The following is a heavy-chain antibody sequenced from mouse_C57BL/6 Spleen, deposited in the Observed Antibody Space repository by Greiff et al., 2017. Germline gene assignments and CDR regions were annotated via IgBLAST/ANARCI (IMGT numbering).Heavy chain of an antibody. Sequence: VQLQQPGAELVKPGASVKLSCKASGYTFTSYWMHWVKQRPGQGLEWIGMIHPNSGSTNYNEKFKSKATLTVDKSSNTAYMQLRSLTSEDSAVYYCAILGTSYFDYWGQGTTLTVSS. D-gene: IGHD4-1*01. CDR3: AILGTSYFDY. CDR2: IHPNSGST. J-gene: IGHJ2*01. CDR1: GYTFTSYW. V-gene: IGHV1-64*01.